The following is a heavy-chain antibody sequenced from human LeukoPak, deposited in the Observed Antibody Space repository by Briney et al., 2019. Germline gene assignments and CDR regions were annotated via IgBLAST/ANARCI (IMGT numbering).Heavy chain of an antibody. J-gene: IGHJ6*03. CDR2: INWNGGST. CDR1: GFTFDDYG. D-gene: IGHD3-10*01. V-gene: IGHV3-20*04. CDR3: ASHYGSGTYVYYYYMDV. Sequence: GGSLRLSCAASGFTFDDYGMSWVRQAPGKGLEWVSGINWNGGSTGYADSVKGRFTISRVNAKNSLYLQMNSLRAEDTALYYCASHYGSGTYVYYYYMDVWGKGTTVTVSS.